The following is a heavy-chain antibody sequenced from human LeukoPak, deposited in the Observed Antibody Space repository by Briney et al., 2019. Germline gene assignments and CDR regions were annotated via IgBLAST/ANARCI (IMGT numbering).Heavy chain of an antibody. D-gene: IGHD3-10*01. CDR1: GGSISSSSYY. CDR3: VRHFPDIGFSMVRGVHNYYYMDV. V-gene: IGHV4-61*05. Sequence: SETLSLTCTVSGGSISSSSYYWGWIRQPPGKGLEWIGYIYYSGSTNYNPSLKSRVTISGDTSKNQFSLKLSSVTAVDTAVYYCVRHFPDIGFSMVRGVHNYYYMDVWGKGTTVTISS. CDR2: IYYSGST. J-gene: IGHJ6*03.